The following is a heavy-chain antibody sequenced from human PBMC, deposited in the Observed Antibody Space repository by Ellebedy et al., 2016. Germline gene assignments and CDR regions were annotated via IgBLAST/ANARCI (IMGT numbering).Heavy chain of an antibody. Sequence: ASVKVSXXASGYTFTSYYMHWVRQAPGQGLEWMGIINPSGGSTSYAHKFQGRVTITADEATSTAYMELSSLRSEDTAVYYCARGVPAIVRTPVPSAFDFWGQGTKVTVSS. CDR1: GYTFTSYY. CDR2: INPSGGST. CDR3: ARGVPAIVRTPVPSAFDF. V-gene: IGHV1-46*01. D-gene: IGHD1-26*01. J-gene: IGHJ3*01.